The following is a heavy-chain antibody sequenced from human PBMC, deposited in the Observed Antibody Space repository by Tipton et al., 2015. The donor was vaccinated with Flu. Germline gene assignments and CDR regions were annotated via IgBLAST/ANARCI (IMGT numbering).Heavy chain of an antibody. D-gene: IGHD5-24*01. CDR1: GFSFSSHW. J-gene: IGHJ4*02. Sequence: SLRPSCAASGFSFSSHWMNWVRQAPGKGPEWVANIKQDGSEKYYVDSVKGRFTISRDNAKNSMYLQMNSLRAEDTAVYYCARLRDNYWGQGTLVTVPS. V-gene: IGHV3-7*01. CDR3: ARLRDNY. CDR2: IKQDGSEK.